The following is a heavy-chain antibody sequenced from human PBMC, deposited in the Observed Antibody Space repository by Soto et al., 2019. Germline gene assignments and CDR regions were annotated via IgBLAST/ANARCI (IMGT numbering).Heavy chain of an antibody. D-gene: IGHD3-10*01. J-gene: IGHJ3*02. CDR3: ARCLRTGRAFDI. CDR1: GGSISSSSYY. V-gene: IGHV4-39*01. Sequence: SETLSLTCTVSGGSISSSSYYWGWIRQPPGKGLEWIGSIYYSGSTYYNPSLKSRVTISVDTSKNQFSLKLSSVTAADTAVYYCARCLRTGRAFDIWGQGTMVTVSS. CDR2: IYYSGST.